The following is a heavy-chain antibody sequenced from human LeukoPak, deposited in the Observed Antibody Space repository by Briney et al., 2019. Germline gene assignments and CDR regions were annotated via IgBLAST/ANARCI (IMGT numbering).Heavy chain of an antibody. V-gene: IGHV3-49*03. CDR2: IRSSIYGGTP. D-gene: IGHD1-1*01. CDR1: GFTFREFA. Sequence: GGSLRLSCTSSGFTFREFAVSWFSQAPGKGLEWIGFIRSSIYGGTPKAAASVKGRFIFSRDDSKGVAYLRMNSLKTDDTAVYYCSREWGNGNDLRPDSWGQGTLVTVSS. J-gene: IGHJ4*02. CDR3: SREWGNGNDLRPDS.